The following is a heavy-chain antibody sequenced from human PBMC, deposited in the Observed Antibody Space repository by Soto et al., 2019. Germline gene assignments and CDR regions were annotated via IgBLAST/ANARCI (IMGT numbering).Heavy chain of an antibody. CDR1: GYTFTSYA. Sequence: QVQLVQSGAEEKKPGASVKVSCKASGYTFTSYAMHWVRQAPGQRLEWMGWINAGNGNTKYSQKFQGRVTITRDTSASTAYMELSSLRSEDTAVYCCARSSGHYLIDDYWGQGTLVTVSS. CDR3: ARSSGHYLIDDY. D-gene: IGHD3-22*01. V-gene: IGHV1-3*05. J-gene: IGHJ4*02. CDR2: INAGNGNT.